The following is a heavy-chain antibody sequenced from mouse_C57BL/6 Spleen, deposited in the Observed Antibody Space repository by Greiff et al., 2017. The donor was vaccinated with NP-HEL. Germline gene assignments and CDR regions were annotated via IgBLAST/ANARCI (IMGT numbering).Heavy chain of an antibody. J-gene: IGHJ3*01. V-gene: IGHV1-64*01. D-gene: IGHD2-3*01. CDR1: GYTFTSYW. CDR2: IHPNSGST. Sequence: QVQLQQPGAELVKPGASVKLSCKASGYTFTSYWMHWVKQRPGQGLEWIGMIHPNSGSTNYNEKFKSKATLTVDKSSSTAYMQLSSLTSEDSAVYYRARSSDGYYAWFAYWGQGTLVTVSA. CDR3: ARSSDGYYAWFAY.